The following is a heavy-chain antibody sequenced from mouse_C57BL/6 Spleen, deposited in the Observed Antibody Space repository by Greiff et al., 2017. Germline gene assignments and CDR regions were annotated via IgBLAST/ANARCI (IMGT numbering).Heavy chain of an antibody. J-gene: IGHJ3*01. CDR2: IDPNSGGT. CDR1: GYTFTSYW. V-gene: IGHV1-72*01. Sequence: QVQLQQPGAELVKPGASVKLSCKASGYTFTSYWMHWVKQRPGRGLEWIGRIDPNSGGTKYNEKFKSKATLTVDKPSNTAYMQLSSLTSADSAVFYCATEGDYYDYGSSWAYWGQGTLVTVSA. CDR3: ATEGDYYDYGSSWAY. D-gene: IGHD1-1*01.